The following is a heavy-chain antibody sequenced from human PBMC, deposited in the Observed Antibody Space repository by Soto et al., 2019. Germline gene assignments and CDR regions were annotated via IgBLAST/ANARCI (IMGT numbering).Heavy chain of an antibody. Sequence: HVQRVQSGAEVKKPGASVKVSCKASGYTFTSYAMHWVRQAPGQKLEGMGWINAGNGNTKYSQKFQGRVTNTRDTSASPAYMELSSLRSEDTAVYYCAREDIVAWGQATLVPVSS. CDR2: INAGNGNT. V-gene: IGHV1-3*01. CDR1: GYTFTSYA. CDR3: AREDIVA. J-gene: IGHJ4*02. D-gene: IGHD2-15*01.